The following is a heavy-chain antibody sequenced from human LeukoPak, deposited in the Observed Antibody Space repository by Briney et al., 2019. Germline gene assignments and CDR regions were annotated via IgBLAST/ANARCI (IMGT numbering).Heavy chain of an antibody. Sequence: SETLSLTCTVSGGSISSSSYDWGWVRQPPGRGREWIGSIYYSGSTYYNPSLKSRLTISVDTSKNQFSLKLSSVTAADTAVYYCARQKELVGATIDYWGQGTLVTVSS. D-gene: IGHD1-26*01. CDR1: GGSISSSSYD. V-gene: IGHV4-39*01. CDR2: IYYSGST. CDR3: ARQKELVGATIDY. J-gene: IGHJ4*02.